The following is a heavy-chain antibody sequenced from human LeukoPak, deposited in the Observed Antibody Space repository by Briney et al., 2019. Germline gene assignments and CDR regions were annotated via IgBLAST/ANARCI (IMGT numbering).Heavy chain of an antibody. CDR1: GGSFRGYN. CDR2: INHSGTT. CDR3: AREDYYDSSGYLEQGYFDY. J-gene: IGHJ4*02. V-gene: IGHV4-34*01. D-gene: IGHD3-22*01. Sequence: SETLSLTCAVYGGSFRGYNWTWIRQPPGKGPEYMGEINHSGTTNYNPSLKSRVTISVDTSKNQFSLKLSSVTAADTAVYYCAREDYYDSSGYLEQGYFDYWGQGTLVTVSS.